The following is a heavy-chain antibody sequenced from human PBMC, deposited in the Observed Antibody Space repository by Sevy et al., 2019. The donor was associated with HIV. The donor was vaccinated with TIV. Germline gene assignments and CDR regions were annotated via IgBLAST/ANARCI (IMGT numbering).Heavy chain of an antibody. Sequence: GGSLRLSCAASGFTFCSYSMYWVRQAPGKGLEWVAVISYDGSNKYYADSVKGRFTISRDNSKNTLYLQMNSLRAEDTAVYYCAGGPYGDSPYWYYDGTDVWGQGTTVTVSS. J-gene: IGHJ6*01. CDR3: AGGPYGDSPYWYYDGTDV. CDR2: ISYDGSNK. CDR1: GFTFCSYS. V-gene: IGHV3-30*04. D-gene: IGHD4-17*01.